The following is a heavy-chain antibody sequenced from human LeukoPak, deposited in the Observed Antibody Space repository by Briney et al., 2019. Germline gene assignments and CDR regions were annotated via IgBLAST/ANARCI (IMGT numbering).Heavy chain of an antibody. V-gene: IGHV3-33*01. CDR1: GFTFSAYG. J-gene: IGHJ3*01. CDR3: ARCTAAEAFDF. D-gene: IGHD6-25*01. Sequence: GGSLRLSCAASGFTFSAYGMHWVPQAPGKGLEWVAVIWYDGSRKYYADSVKGRFTISRDNSKNTLYLQMNSLRAEDTAVYYCARCTAAEAFDFWGRGTMLTVSS. CDR2: IWYDGSRK.